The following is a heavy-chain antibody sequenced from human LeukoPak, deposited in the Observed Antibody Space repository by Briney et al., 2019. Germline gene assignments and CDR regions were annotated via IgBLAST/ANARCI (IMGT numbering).Heavy chain of an antibody. CDR2: ISYDGSNK. Sequence: GRSLRLSCAASGFTFSSYSMHWVRQAPGKGLEWVAVISYDGSNKYYADSVKGRFTISRDNPKNTLYLQMNSLRAEDTAVYYCARRRDFIDYWGQGTLVTVSS. J-gene: IGHJ4*02. D-gene: IGHD3/OR15-3a*01. CDR3: ARRRDFIDY. CDR1: GFTFSSYS. V-gene: IGHV3-30*01.